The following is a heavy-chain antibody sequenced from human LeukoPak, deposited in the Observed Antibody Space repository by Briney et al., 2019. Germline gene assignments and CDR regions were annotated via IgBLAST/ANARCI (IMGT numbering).Heavy chain of an antibody. CDR1: GYSISSGYY. V-gene: IGHV4-38-2*02. D-gene: IGHD3-10*01. Sequence: SETLSLTCTVSGYSISSGYYWGWLRQPPGKGLEGNGINYHNRSNFNNPSLRRRIIISVDTSKNQFSLKLNTLTAADTSVYYCARGHSVGGSTMVWGDIGNWFDPWGQGTLVTVSS. CDR2: NYHNRSN. J-gene: IGHJ5*02. CDR3: ARGHSVGGSTMVWGDIGNWFDP.